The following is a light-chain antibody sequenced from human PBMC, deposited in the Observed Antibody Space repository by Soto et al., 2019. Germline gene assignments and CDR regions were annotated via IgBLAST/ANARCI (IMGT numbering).Light chain of an antibody. CDR2: KAS. Sequence: DIQMTQSPSTLSASVGDRVIITCRASQSINDWLAWYQQKPGKAPNLLIYKASSLQSGVPSRFSGSGSGTEFTLTISSLQPDDFATFYCQQYFGYPWTFGQGTKVEIK. CDR1: QSINDW. J-gene: IGKJ1*01. V-gene: IGKV1-5*03. CDR3: QQYFGYPWT.